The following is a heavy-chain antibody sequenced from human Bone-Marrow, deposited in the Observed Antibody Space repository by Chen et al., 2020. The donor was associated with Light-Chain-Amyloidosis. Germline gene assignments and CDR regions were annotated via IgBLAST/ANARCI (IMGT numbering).Heavy chain of an antibody. CDR1: GGSFSEFS. Sequence: QVQLQQWGAGLLKPSETLSLTCAVYGGSFSEFSWTWIRQPPGKGLEWVGDTNHSGNTNYNPSLRSRVSISVDASKNRFSLKLNSVTAADTSVYYCARGGGGITGTTLAYAFDVWGQGAMVTVSS. J-gene: IGHJ3*01. CDR3: ARGGGGITGTTLAYAFDV. D-gene: IGHD1-7*01. CDR2: TNHSGNT. V-gene: IGHV4-34*02.